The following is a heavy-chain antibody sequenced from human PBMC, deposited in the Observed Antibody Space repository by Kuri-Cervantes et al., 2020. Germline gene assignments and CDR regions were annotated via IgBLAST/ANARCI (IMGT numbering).Heavy chain of an antibody. J-gene: IGHJ4*02. V-gene: IGHV4-59*12. CDR1: GGSISSYY. D-gene: IGHD6-6*01. CDR3: ARGETAARRYFDY. CDR2: IYHSGST. Sequence: SETLSLTCTVSGGSISSYYWSWIRQPPGKGLEWIGSIYHSGSTYYNPSLKSRVTISVDTSKNQFSLKLSSVTAADTAVYFCARGETAARRYFDYWGQGILVTVST.